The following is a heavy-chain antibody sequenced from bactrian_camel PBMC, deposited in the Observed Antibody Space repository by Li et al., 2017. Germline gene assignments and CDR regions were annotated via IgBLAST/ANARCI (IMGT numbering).Heavy chain of an antibody. CDR3: TRDRGLAVPAGSFDY. CDR1: GNTNRDYC. V-gene: IGHV3S53*01. J-gene: IGHJ6*01. Sequence: HVQLVESGGDSVQPGGSLRLSCVPSGNTNRDYCLGWFRQAPGKEREGVAVINRRGTTRYADFVSGRFTISRDNAKNTINLELNSLKTEDTAMYYCTRDRGLAVPAGSFDYWAQGTQVTVS. CDR2: INRRGTT. D-gene: IGHD6*01.